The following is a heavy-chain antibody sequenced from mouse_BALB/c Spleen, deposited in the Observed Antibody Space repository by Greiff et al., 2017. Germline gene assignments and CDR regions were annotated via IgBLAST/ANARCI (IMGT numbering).Heavy chain of an antibody. CDR2: INPSNGGT. CDR1: GYTFTSYY. J-gene: IGHJ2*01. CDR3: TRGNYVGY. D-gene: IGHD2-1*01. V-gene: IGHV1S81*02. Sequence: VQLQQSGAELVKPGASVKLSCKASGYTFTSYYMYWVKQRPGQGLEWIGGINPSNGGTNFNEKFKSKATLTVDKSSSTAYMQLSSLTSEDSAVYYCTRGNYVGYWGQGTTLTVSS.